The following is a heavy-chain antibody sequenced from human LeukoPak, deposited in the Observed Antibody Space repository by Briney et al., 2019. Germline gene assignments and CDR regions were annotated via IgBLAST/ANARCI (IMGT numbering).Heavy chain of an antibody. V-gene: IGHV4-59*01. D-gene: IGHD3-10*01. CDR1: NGSICHYY. CDR2: IYYSGNT. Sequence: PSETLSLTCSVSNGSICHYYWSWIRQSPGKGLEWIGYIYYSGNTNYDPSLQSRVTISLDTSKNQFSLKLSSVTAADTAVYYCARASGSGSYYGIDYWGQGTLVTVSS. J-gene: IGHJ4*02. CDR3: ARASGSGSYYGIDY.